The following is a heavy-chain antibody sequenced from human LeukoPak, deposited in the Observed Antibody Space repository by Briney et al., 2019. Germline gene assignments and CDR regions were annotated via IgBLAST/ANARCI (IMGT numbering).Heavy chain of an antibody. V-gene: IGHV4-4*07. D-gene: IGHD5-18*01. CDR3: ANGYSYGRFDY. CDR2: IYTSGRT. Sequence: SETLSLTCTVSGGSISSYYWSWIRQPAGKGLEWIGRIYTSGRTNYNPSLKSRVTMSVDTSKYQFSLKLSSVTAADTAVYYCANGYSYGRFDYWGQGTLVTVSS. J-gene: IGHJ4*02. CDR1: GGSISSYY.